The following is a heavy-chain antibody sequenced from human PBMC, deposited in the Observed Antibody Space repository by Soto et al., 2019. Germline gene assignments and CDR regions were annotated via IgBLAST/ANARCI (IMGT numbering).Heavy chain of an antibody. J-gene: IGHJ6*02. V-gene: IGHV3-30*18. CDR1: GFTFSSYG. CDR3: AKDKVVVAATNYGMDV. D-gene: IGHD2-15*01. CDR2: ISYDGSNK. Sequence: GGSLRLSCAASGFTFSSYGMHWVRQAPGKGLEWVAVISYDGSNKYYADSVKGRFTISRDNSKNTLYLQMNSLRAEDTAVYYCAKDKVVVAATNYGMDVWGQGTTVTVSS.